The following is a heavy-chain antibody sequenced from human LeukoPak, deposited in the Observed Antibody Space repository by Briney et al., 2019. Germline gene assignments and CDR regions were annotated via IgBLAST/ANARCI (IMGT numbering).Heavy chain of an antibody. CDR1: GYTFTSFG. D-gene: IGHD3-22*01. V-gene: IGHV1-18*01. CDR3: ARETDYYDSSGYGF. Sequence: ASVKVSCKASGYTFTSFGISWVRQAPGQGLEWMGWISAYNANTNFAQNLQGRVTMTTDTSTSTAYMELRSLRSDDTAVYYCARETDYYDSSGYGFWGQGTLVTVSS. J-gene: IGHJ4*02. CDR2: ISAYNANT.